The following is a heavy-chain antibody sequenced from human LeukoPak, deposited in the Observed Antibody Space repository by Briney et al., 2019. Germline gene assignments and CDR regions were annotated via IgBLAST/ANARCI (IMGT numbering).Heavy chain of an antibody. D-gene: IGHD5-12*01. J-gene: IGHJ4*02. CDR3: AKDVEATISSGGYYFDY. CDR2: ISDDGGSP. V-gene: IGHV3-23*01. Sequence: GGSLRLSCAASGFTFRRYFMTWVRQAPGKGLEWVSDISDDGGSPYYADFVKGRFTISRDNSKNTLYLQMNSLRAEDTALYFCAKDVEATISSGGYYFDYWGQGTLVTVSS. CDR1: GFTFRRYF.